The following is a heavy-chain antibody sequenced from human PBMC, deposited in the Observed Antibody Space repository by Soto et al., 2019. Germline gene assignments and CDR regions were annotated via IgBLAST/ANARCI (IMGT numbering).Heavy chain of an antibody. D-gene: IGHD6-13*01. CDR1: GFTFSSYG. CDR2: ISYDGSNK. V-gene: IGHV3-30*18. J-gene: IGHJ4*02. CDR3: AKGPPPPTRIAAAGTSY. Sequence: GGSLRLSCAASGFTFSSYGMHLVRQAPGKGLEWVAVISYDGSNKYYADSVKGRFTISRDNSKNTLYLQMNSLRAEDTAVYYCAKGPPPPTRIAAAGTSYWGQGTLVTVSS.